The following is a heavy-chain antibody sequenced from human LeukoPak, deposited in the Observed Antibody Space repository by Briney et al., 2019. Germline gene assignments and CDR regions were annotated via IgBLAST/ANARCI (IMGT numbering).Heavy chain of an antibody. V-gene: IGHV3-33*01. CDR2: IWFDGSTK. Sequence: GGSLRLSCAASGITFSSYGMHWVRQAPGKGLEWVAVIWFDGSTKYNADSVKGRFTISRDNSKNTLYLQMNSLGAEDTAVYYCARTAWGSLRGGPVYYYYYMDVWGKGTTVTVSS. CDR3: ARTAWGSLRGGPVYYYYYMDV. CDR1: GITFSSYG. D-gene: IGHD3-16*01. J-gene: IGHJ6*03.